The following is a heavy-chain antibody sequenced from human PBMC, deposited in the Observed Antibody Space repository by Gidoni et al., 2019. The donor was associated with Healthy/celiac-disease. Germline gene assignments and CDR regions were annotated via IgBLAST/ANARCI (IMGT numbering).Heavy chain of an antibody. J-gene: IGHJ6*02. CDR2: IWYDGSNK. CDR1: GFTFSSYG. D-gene: IGHD3-9*01. V-gene: IGHV3-33*01. Sequence: QVQLVESGGGVVQPGRSLRLSCAASGFTFSSYGMHWVRQAPGKGLEWVAVIWYDGSNKYYADSVKGRFTISRDNSKNTLYLQMNSLRAEDTAVYYCARDPYDPYYDILTGYNHPPSTRGYGMDVWGQGTTVTVSS. CDR3: ARDPYDPYYDILTGYNHPPSTRGYGMDV.